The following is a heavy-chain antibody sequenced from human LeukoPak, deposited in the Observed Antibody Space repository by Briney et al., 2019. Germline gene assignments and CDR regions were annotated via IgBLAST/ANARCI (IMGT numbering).Heavy chain of an antibody. CDR3: ARRAGAYSHPYDY. CDR1: GFTFSSYS. Sequence: GGSLRLSCAASGFTFSSYSMYWVRQAPGKGLEWVSGIIGSGEKTYYADSVKGRFTMSRDNSKNTLYLQMNSLGADDTAVYYCARRAGAYSHPYDYWGQGTLVTVSS. CDR2: IIGSGEKT. D-gene: IGHD4/OR15-4a*01. J-gene: IGHJ4*02. V-gene: IGHV3-23*01.